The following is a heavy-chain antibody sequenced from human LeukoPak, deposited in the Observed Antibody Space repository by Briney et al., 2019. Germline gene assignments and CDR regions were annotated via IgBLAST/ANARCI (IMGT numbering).Heavy chain of an antibody. CDR3: ARVADFSGADYYYYYMDV. CDR1: GGSISSYY. D-gene: IGHD3-10*01. V-gene: IGHV4-4*07. CDR2: IYTSGST. Sequence: PSETLSLTCTAAGGSISSYYWSWIRQPAGKGLEWIGRIYTSGSTNYNPSLKSRVTMSVDTSKNQFSLKLSSVTAADTAVYYCARVADFSGADYYYYYMDVWGKGTTVTVSS. J-gene: IGHJ6*03.